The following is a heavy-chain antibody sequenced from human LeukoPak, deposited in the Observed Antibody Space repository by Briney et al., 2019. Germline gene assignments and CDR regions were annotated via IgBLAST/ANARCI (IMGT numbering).Heavy chain of an antibody. CDR2: IYYSGST. J-gene: IGHJ4*02. D-gene: IGHD6-19*01. Sequence: SETLSLTCTVSGGSISSGGYYWSWIRQHPGKGLEWIGYIYYSGSTYYNPSLKSRVTISVDTSKNQFSLKLSSVTAADTAVHYCARGIVVAGTDYWGQGTLVTVSS. V-gene: IGHV4-31*03. CDR1: GGSISSGGYY. CDR3: ARGIVVAGTDY.